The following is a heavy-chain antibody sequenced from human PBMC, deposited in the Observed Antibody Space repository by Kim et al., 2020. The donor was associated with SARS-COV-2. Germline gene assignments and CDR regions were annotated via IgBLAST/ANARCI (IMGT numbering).Heavy chain of an antibody. CDR3: VKGGAAGD. D-gene: IGHD6-13*01. Sequence: GGSTYKADAVKGRFTISRDNSKSTLYVQMNSLRAEDTAVYYCVKGGAAGDWGQGTLVTVSS. J-gene: IGHJ4*02. CDR2: GGST. V-gene: IGHV3-23*01.